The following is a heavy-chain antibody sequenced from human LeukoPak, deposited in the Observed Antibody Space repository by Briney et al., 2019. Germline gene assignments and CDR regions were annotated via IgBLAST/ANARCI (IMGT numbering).Heavy chain of an antibody. J-gene: IGHJ4*02. CDR3: ARGSGVIDY. CDR2: INHSGGT. V-gene: IGHV4-34*01. CDR1: GGSFSGYY. D-gene: IGHD1-26*01. Sequence: SSETLSLTCAVYGGSFSGYYWSWIRQPPGKGLEWIGEINHSGGTNYNPSLKSRVTISVDASKNQFSLKLSSVTAADTAVYYCARGSGVIDYWGQGTLVTVSS.